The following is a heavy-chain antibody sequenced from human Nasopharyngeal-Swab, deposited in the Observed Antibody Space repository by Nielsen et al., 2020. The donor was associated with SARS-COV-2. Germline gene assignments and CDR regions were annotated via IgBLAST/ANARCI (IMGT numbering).Heavy chain of an antibody. CDR3: ARVEDNFGDYIDY. V-gene: IGHV3-11*06. Sequence: GESLKISCAASGFSSSDYYMSWIRQAPGKGLEWVAYISSDRSIYTFYADSVKGRFTISSDTDKNSLSLQMDSLKVEDTAVYFCARVEDNFGDYIDYWGQGTLVAVSS. CDR2: ISSDRSIYT. J-gene: IGHJ4*02. CDR1: GFSSSDYY. D-gene: IGHD4-17*01.